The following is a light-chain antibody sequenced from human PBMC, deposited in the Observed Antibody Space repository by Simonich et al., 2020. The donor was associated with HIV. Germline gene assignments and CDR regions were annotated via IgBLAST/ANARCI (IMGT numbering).Light chain of an antibody. CDR2: KDS. J-gene: IGLJ2*01. Sequence: SYELTQPPSVSVSPGQTARITCSGDALPKKYADWYQQKPGQAPVLVINKDSERPSGIPERFSGSSSGTTVTLTISGVQAEDEADYYCQSADSSGSYVVFGGGTKLTVL. V-gene: IGLV3-25*03. CDR1: ALPKKY. CDR3: QSADSSGSYVV.